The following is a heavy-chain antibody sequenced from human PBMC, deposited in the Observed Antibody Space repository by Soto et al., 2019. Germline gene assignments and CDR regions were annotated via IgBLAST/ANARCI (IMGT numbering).Heavy chain of an antibody. D-gene: IGHD6-13*01. CDR1: GGTFSSYT. J-gene: IGHJ4*02. V-gene: IGHV1-69*02. CDR3: TTCSAAAGSVDFDY. Sequence: SVKVSCKASGGTFSSYTISWVRQAPGQGLEWMGRIIPILGIANYAQKFQGRVTMTADTSTSTAYMELRSLRSEDTAVYYCTTCSAAAGSVDFDYWGQGTLVTVSS. CDR2: IIPILGIA.